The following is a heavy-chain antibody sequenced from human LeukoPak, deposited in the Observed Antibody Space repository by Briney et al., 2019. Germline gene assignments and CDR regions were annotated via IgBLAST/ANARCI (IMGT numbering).Heavy chain of an antibody. CDR3: ARGYSSSWYPLYGVGV. J-gene: IGHJ6*02. D-gene: IGHD6-13*01. CDR2: INPNSGGT. CDR1: GYTFTGYY. Sequence: ASVKVSCKASGYTFTGYYMHWVRQAPGQGLEWMGWINPNSGGTNYAQKFQGWVTMTRDTSISTAYMEPSRLRSDDTAVYYCARGYSSSWYPLYGVGVWGQGTTVTVSS. V-gene: IGHV1-2*04.